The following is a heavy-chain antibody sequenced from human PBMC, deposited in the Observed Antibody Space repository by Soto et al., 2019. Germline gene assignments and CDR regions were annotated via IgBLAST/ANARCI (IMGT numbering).Heavy chain of an antibody. CDR2: VSWRDDV. V-gene: IGHV2-5*01. CDR3: AHTGLPYSEYGWFGP. J-gene: IGHJ5*02. Sequence: QITLKESGPTLLKPTQALTLTCRFSGFSLTNTGVGVGWIRQSPGKALEWLALVSWRDDVRYNPALKSRLTITKDTSKDQVALTLTNVAPVDTATYYCAHTGLPYSEYGWFGPWGQGTLVTVSS. D-gene: IGHD4-17*01. CDR1: GFSLTNTGVG.